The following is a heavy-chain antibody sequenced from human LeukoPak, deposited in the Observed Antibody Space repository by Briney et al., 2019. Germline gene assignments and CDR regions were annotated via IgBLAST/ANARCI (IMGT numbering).Heavy chain of an antibody. CDR1: GGSISSGGYY. CDR2: IYYSGST. CDR3: ARGFPSATVVTH. J-gene: IGHJ4*02. D-gene: IGHD4-23*01. V-gene: IGHV4-31*03. Sequence: SETLSLTCTVSGGSISSGGYYWSWIRQHPGKGLEWIGYIYYSGSTYYNPSLKSRVTISVDTSKNQFSLKLSSVTAADTAVYYCARGFPSATVVTHWGQGTLVTVSS.